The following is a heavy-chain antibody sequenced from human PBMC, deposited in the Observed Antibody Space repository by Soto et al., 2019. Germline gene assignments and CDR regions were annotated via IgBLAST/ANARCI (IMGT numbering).Heavy chain of an antibody. CDR1: GYSISTGYY. CDR2: IYRSGST. V-gene: IGHV4-38-2*01. Sequence: SETLSLTCAVSGYSISTGYYWGWIRQPPGKGLEWIGSIYRSGSTYYNPSLKSRVTISMDMSKNQFSLKLTSVTAADTAVYYCARVAYFDTTGYYYYFDYWGQGTLVTVYS. D-gene: IGHD3-22*01. J-gene: IGHJ4*02. CDR3: ARVAYFDTTGYYYYFDY.